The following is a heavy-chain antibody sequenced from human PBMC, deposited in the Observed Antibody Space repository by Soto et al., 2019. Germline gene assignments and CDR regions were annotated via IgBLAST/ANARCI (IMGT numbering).Heavy chain of an antibody. D-gene: IGHD5-18*01. J-gene: IGHJ4*02. Sequence: QVQLVESGGGVVQPGRSLRLSCAASGFTFSSYGMHWVRQAPGKGLEWVAAISYDGSNKYYADSVKGRFTISRDNSKNTLYLQMNSLRAEDTAVYYCSRSSGYSSDYWGQGTLVTVSS. CDR3: SRSSGYSSDY. CDR2: ISYDGSNK. CDR1: GFTFSSYG. V-gene: IGHV3-30*03.